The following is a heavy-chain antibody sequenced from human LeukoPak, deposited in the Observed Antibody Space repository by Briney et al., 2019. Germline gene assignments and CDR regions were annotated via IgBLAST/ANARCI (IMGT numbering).Heavy chain of an antibody. CDR3: ARHDWFDP. Sequence: GGSLRLSCAVSGFSVSSDYMSWVRQAPGKGLEWVSVLYSGGSTYYADSVKGRFTISRDTSKNTLYLQMNSLRVEDTAVYYCARHDWFDPWGRGTLVTVSS. J-gene: IGHJ5*02. CDR2: LYSGGST. V-gene: IGHV3-66*04. CDR1: GFSVSSDY.